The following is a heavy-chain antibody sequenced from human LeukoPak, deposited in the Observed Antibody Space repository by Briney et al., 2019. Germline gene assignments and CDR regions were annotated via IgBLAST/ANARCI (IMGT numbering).Heavy chain of an antibody. CDR1: GFTFNSYG. D-gene: IGHD5-12*01. CDR3: AKGGGYEAQYYYYYLDV. J-gene: IGHJ6*03. V-gene: IGHV3-30*02. CDR2: IRYDGSNK. Sequence: GGSLRLSCAASGFTFNSYGMSWVRQAPGKGLEWVAFIRYDGSNKYYADYVKGRFTISRDNSKNTLYLQMKSLRAEDTAVYYCAKGGGYEAQYYYYYLDVWGKGTTVTVSS.